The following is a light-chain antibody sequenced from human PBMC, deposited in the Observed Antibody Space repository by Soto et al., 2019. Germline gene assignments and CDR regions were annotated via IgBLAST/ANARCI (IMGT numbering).Light chain of an antibody. J-gene: IGLJ3*02. CDR3: SSYTSSSTLWV. CDR2: EVT. Sequence: QSALTQPASVSGSPGQSITISCTGTSGDVGGYNYVSWYQQHPGKAPKLMIYEVTNRPSGVSNRFSGSQSGNTASLTISGLQAEDEADYYCSSYTSSSTLWVCGGGTQLTVL. CDR1: SGDVGGYNY. V-gene: IGLV2-14*01.